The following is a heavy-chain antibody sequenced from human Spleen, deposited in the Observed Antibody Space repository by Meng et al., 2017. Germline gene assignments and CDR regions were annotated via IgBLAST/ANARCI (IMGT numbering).Heavy chain of an antibody. Sequence: SVKVSCKPSGYNFPDYYIHRVRQAPGQGLEWMGRIMPISATPQYAQKFQGRLTITADESTTTAYMELSGLRSDDTAMYYCARDEDISAAGKLFGDYWGQGTLVTVSS. CDR3: ARDEDISAAGKLFGDY. D-gene: IGHD6-13*01. CDR2: IMPISATP. V-gene: IGHV1-69*13. J-gene: IGHJ4*02. CDR1: GYNFPDYY.